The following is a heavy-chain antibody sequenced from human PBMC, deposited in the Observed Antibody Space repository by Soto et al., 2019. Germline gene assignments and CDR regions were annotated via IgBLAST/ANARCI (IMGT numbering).Heavy chain of an antibody. CDR1: GYTFSNYG. CDR3: ARGGRSNYYYGMDV. CDR2: ISPYIHTT. D-gene: IGHD1-26*01. Sequence: QVQLVQSGAEVKKPGASVKVSCKAAGYTFSNYGINWVRQAPGQGLEWMGWISPYIHTTNYAQKLQGRVTXXTXTXXSTAYMELRSLRSDDTAVYYCARGGRSNYYYGMDVWGQGTTVTVSS. J-gene: IGHJ6*02. V-gene: IGHV1-18*01.